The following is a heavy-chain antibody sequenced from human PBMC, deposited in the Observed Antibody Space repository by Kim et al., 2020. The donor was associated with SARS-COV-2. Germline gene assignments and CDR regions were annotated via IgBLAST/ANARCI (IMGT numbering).Heavy chain of an antibody. CDR3: AKPAVGRGKSFGFDS. Sequence: AESVEGRLTISRDNSKNTVRLQMDSLRAEEMAVYYCAKPAVGRGKSFGFDSWGQGTLVTVSS. D-gene: IGHD5-18*01. J-gene: IGHJ4*02. V-gene: IGHV3-23*01.